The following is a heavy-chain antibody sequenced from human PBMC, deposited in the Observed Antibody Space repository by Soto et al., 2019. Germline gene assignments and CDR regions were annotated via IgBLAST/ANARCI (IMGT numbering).Heavy chain of an antibody. Sequence: QVQLVESGGGVVQPGRSLRLSCAASGFTFSSYGMHWVRQAPGKGLEWVAVISYDGSNKYYADSVKGRFTISRDNSKHTLYRKMSSLRAEDTAVYYCAKDTRIVVGTHAFAIWGQGTMVTASS. CDR1: GFTFSSYG. CDR3: AKDTRIVVGTHAFAI. J-gene: IGHJ3*02. CDR2: ISYDGSNK. V-gene: IGHV3-30*18. D-gene: IGHD2-21*02.